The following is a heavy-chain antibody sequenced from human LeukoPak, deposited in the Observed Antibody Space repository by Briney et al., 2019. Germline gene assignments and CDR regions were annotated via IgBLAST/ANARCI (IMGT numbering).Heavy chain of an antibody. V-gene: IGHV4-34*01. J-gene: IGHJ5*02. Sequence: SETLSLTCAVYGGSFSGYYWSWIRQPPGKGLEWIGEINHSGSTNYNSSLKSRVTISVDTSKNQFSLKLSSVTAADTAVYYCARGDDPWGQGTLVTVSS. CDR3: ARGDDP. CDR2: INHSGST. CDR1: GGSFSGYY.